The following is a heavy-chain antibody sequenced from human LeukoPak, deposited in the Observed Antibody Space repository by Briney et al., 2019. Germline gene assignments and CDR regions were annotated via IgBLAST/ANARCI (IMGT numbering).Heavy chain of an antibody. CDR1: GGSISSYY. J-gene: IGHJ5*02. CDR2: ISSNGRTI. Sequence: LSLTCTVSGGSISSYYWSWIRQPPGKGLEWISYISSNGRTIYYADSVKGRFTISRDNARKSVYLQMNSLRAEDTAIYYCARTQQWLVSGFDPWGQGTLVTVSS. CDR3: ARTQQWLVSGFDP. D-gene: IGHD6-19*01. V-gene: IGHV3-11*01.